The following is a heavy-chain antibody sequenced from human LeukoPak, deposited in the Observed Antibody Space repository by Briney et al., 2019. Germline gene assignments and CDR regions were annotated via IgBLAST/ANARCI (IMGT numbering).Heavy chain of an antibody. CDR3: ASRAGGLRGYSYGYDAFDI. J-gene: IGHJ3*02. CDR2: IYYSGST. CDR1: GGSISSYY. Sequence: SETLSLTCTVSGGSISSYYWSWIRQPPGKGLEWIGYIYYSGSTNYNPSLTSRVTISVDTSKNQFSLKLSSVTAADTAVYYCASRAGGLRGYSYGYDAFDIWGQGTMVTVSS. V-gene: IGHV4-59*01. D-gene: IGHD5-18*01.